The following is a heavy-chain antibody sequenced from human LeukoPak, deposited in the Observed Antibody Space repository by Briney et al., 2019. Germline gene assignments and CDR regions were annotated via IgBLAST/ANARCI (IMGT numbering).Heavy chain of an antibody. V-gene: IGHV3-72*01. J-gene: IGHJ4*02. CDR2: IRNKANSYTT. D-gene: IGHD1-26*01. Sequence: GGSLRLSCAASGFTFSDHAMDWVRQAPGKGLEWVGRIRNKANSYTTEYAASVQGRFTVSRDDSKNSLYLQMNSMETEDTAVYYCTRLVGANDWGQGTLVTVSS. CDR3: TRLVGAND. CDR1: GFTFSDHA.